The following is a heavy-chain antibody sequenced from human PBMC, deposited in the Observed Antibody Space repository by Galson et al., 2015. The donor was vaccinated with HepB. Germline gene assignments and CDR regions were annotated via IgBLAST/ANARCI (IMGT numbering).Heavy chain of an antibody. CDR1: GGSISSSNW. V-gene: IGHV4-4*02. J-gene: IGHJ6*02. D-gene: IGHD2-2*01. CDR2: IYHSGST. CDR3: VRDRVVPAAMLKVPDYYGMDV. Sequence: SETLSLTCAVSGGSISSSNWWSWVRQPPGKGLEWIGEIYHSGSTNYNPSLKSRVTISVDKSKNQFSLKLSSVTAADTAVYYCVRDRVVPAAMLKVPDYYGMDVWGQGTTVTVSS.